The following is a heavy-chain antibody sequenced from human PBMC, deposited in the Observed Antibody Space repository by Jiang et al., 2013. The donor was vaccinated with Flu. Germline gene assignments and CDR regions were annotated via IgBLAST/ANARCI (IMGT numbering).Heavy chain of an antibody. D-gene: IGHD3-22*01. Sequence: QSGAEVKKPGASVKVSCKASGYTFTSYAMHWVRQAPGQRLEWMGWINAGNGNTKYSQKFQGRVTITRDTSASTAYMELSSLRSEDTAVYYCARAQPNYYDSSGYYYGGASSDYWGQGTLVTVSS. CDR1: GYTFTSYA. J-gene: IGHJ4*02. V-gene: IGHV1-3*01. CDR2: INAGNGNT. CDR3: ARAQPNYYDSSGYYYGGASSDY.